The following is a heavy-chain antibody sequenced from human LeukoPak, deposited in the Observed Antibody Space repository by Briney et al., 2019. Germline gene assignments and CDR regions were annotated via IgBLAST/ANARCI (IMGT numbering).Heavy chain of an antibody. V-gene: IGHV3-33*01. J-gene: IGHJ1*01. CDR1: GFTFSSYG. D-gene: IGHD5-24*01. CDR3: ARGDGYNDAEYLQH. CDR2: IWYDGSNK. Sequence: GRSLRVSCAASGFTFSSYGMHWVRQALGKGLEWVAVIWYDGSNKYYGDSVKGRFTISRDNSKKTLYLQMNSLRVEDTAVYYCARGDGYNDAEYLQHWGQGTLVTVS.